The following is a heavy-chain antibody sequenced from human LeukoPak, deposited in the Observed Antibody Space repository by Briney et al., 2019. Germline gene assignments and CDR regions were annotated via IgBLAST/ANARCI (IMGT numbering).Heavy chain of an antibody. CDR3: ARDVRYYGSGSYYNWFDP. V-gene: IGHV3-11*06. J-gene: IGHJ5*02. D-gene: IGHD3-10*01. Sequence: PGGSLRLSCAASGFTFSDYYISWIRQAPGKGLEWVSYISSSSSYTNYADSVKGRFTISRDNAKNSLYLQMNSLRAEDTAVYYCARDVRYYGSGSYYNWFDPWGQGTLVTVSS. CDR1: GFTFSDYY. CDR2: ISSSSSYT.